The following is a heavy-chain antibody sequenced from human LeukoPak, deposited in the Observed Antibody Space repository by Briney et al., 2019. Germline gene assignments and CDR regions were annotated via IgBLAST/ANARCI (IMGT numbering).Heavy chain of an antibody. J-gene: IGHJ1*01. CDR1: GFTFSSYE. V-gene: IGHV3-48*03. D-gene: IGHD6-13*01. CDR2: ISSSVSTI. CDR3: ARPSRPYRSTEYFQH. Sequence: HSGGSGRLSCAASGFTFSSYEMNWVRQVPGKGLEWISYISSSVSTIYYADSVKGRFTISRDNAKNSLYLQMNSLRAEDTAVYYCARPSRPYRSTEYFQHWGQGTLIIVSS.